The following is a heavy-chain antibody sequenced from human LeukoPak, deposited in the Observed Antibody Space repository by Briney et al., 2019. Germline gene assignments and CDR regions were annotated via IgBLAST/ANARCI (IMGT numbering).Heavy chain of an antibody. D-gene: IGHD2-2*02. CDR2: INSGNGNT. V-gene: IGHV1-3*01. CDR1: GYTFTTYA. Sequence: GASVKVSCKASGYTFTTYAMHWVRQAPGQRLEWMGWINSGNGNTKYSQKFQGRVTITRDTSASTAYMELSSLRSEDTAVYYCARDAGYCSSTSCYRRGCDYWGQGTLVTVSS. CDR3: ARDAGYCSSTSCYRRGCDY. J-gene: IGHJ4*02.